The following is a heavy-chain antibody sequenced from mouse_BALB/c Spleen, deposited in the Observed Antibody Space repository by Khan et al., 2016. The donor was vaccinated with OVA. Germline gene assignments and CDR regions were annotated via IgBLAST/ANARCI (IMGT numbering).Heavy chain of an antibody. CDR1: GFTFSSFG. CDR3: VRSGGNFHWYFDV. CDR2: ISSGSSTI. J-gene: IGHJ1*01. V-gene: IGHV5-17*02. Sequence: EVELVESGGGLVQPGGSRKLSCAASGFTFSSFGMHWVRQVPKKGLEWVAYISSGSSTIYYGDTVKGRFTISRDNPKNTLVLQMTSLRSEDTAMYYCVRSGGNFHWYFDVWGAGTSVTVSS. D-gene: IGHD2-1*01.